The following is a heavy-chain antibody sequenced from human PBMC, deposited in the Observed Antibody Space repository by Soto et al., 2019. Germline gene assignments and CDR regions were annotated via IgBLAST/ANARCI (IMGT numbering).Heavy chain of an antibody. J-gene: IGHJ4*02. CDR1: GFTFSSYS. Sequence: RRLSCAASGFTFSSYSMNWVRQAPGKGLEWVSSISSSSSYIYYADSVKGRFTISRDNAKNSLYLQMNSLRAEDTAVYYCARGGVYSNYYFDYWGQGTLVTVSS. V-gene: IGHV3-21*01. CDR3: ARGGVYSNYYFDY. CDR2: ISSSSSYI. D-gene: IGHD6-13*01.